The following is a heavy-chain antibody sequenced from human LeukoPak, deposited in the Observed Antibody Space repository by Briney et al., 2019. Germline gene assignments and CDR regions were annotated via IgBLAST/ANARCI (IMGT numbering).Heavy chain of an antibody. Sequence: GSLRDSCAAPGFTFSINSINSGRQAPGKRVWWGSSISSSRSYIYYADSVKGRFTISRDNAKNSLYLQMNSLRAEDTAVYYCARGHQNYDFWSGYSSAHLDVWGQGTTVTVSS. D-gene: IGHD3-3*01. CDR2: ISSSRSYI. J-gene: IGHJ6*02. CDR3: ARGHQNYDFWSGYSSAHLDV. CDR1: GFTFSINS. V-gene: IGHV3-21*01.